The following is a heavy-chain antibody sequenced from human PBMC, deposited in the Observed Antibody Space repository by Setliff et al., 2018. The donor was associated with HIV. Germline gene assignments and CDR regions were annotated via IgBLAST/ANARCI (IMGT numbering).Heavy chain of an antibody. Sequence: SETLSLTCTVSGGSISNYYWSWIRQPPGKGLEWIASIQYSDSSHYNPSLQSRVTMSIDTSTKQFSLYLSSVNETDTAAYYCAGVPRYYGTGILWVWGKGTTVTVSS. V-gene: IGHV4-59*01. CDR3: AGVPRYYGTGILWV. CDR2: IQYSDSS. CDR1: GGSISNYY. D-gene: IGHD3-10*01. J-gene: IGHJ6*04.